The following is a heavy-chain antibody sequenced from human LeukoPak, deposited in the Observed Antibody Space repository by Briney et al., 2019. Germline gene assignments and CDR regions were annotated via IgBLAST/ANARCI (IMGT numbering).Heavy chain of an antibody. CDR1: GFTFDDYD. J-gene: IGHJ3*02. V-gene: IGHV3-20*04. CDR2: IYWNGGST. Sequence: PGGSLRLSCAASGFTFDDYDMSWIRQAPGKGLEWVSGIYWNGGSTGYADSVKGRFTISRDNAKNSLYLQMNSLRAEDTALYYCAREVAVADNDAFDIWGQGTMVTVSS. D-gene: IGHD6-19*01. CDR3: AREVAVADNDAFDI.